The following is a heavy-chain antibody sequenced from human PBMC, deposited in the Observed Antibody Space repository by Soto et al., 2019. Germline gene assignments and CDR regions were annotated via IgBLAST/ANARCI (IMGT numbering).Heavy chain of an antibody. V-gene: IGHV1-8*02. CDR1: GYTFTGYY. D-gene: IGHD1-26*01. Sequence: ASVKVSCKASGYTFTGYYMHWVRQAPGQGLEWMGWMNPNSGNTGYAQKFQGRVTMTRSTSISTAYMELSSLRSEDTAVYYCARGPPGSSKWGHDWGQGTRVTVSS. CDR3: ARGPPGSSKWGHD. J-gene: IGHJ4*02. CDR2: MNPNSGNT.